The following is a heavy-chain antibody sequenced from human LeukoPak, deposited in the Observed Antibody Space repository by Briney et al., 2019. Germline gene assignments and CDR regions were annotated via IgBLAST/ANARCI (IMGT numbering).Heavy chain of an antibody. J-gene: IGHJ4*02. CDR2: IYYRGST. CDR3: ARQAPGMLNNFDY. V-gene: IGHV4-39*01. CDR1: GVSIGSSGYY. Sequence: NPSETLSLTCTVSGVSIGSSGYYWGWIRQPPGKGLEWIGTIYYRGSTYYSPSLKSRVTISVDTSKNQFSLKLTSVTAADTAVYYCARQAPGMLNNFDYWGQGTLVTVSS. D-gene: IGHD3-10*01.